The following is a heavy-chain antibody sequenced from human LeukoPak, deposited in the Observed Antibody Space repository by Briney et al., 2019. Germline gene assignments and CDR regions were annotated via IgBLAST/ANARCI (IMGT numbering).Heavy chain of an antibody. CDR3: ARWRPKYCSSTSCYSFSFDY. CDR1: GYTFTGYY. D-gene: IGHD2-2*02. Sequence: ASVKVSCKASGYTFTGYYMHWVRQAPGQGLEWMGIINPSGGSTSYAQKFQGRVTMTRDTSTSTVYMKLSSLRSEDTAVYYCARWRPKYCSSTSCYSFSFDYWGQGTLVTVSS. J-gene: IGHJ4*02. V-gene: IGHV1-46*01. CDR2: INPSGGST.